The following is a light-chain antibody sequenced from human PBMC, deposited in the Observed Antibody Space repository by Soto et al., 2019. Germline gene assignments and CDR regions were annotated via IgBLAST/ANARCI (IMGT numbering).Light chain of an antibody. Sequence: DIQMTQSPSTLSASVGDRVTITCLASQSISSWLAWYQQKPGKAPKLLIYKASSLESGVPSRFSGSGSGTEFTLTISSLQPDDFATYYCQQYNSYSRTFGGGTKVDIK. CDR2: KAS. V-gene: IGKV1-5*03. J-gene: IGKJ4*01. CDR1: QSISSW. CDR3: QQYNSYSRT.